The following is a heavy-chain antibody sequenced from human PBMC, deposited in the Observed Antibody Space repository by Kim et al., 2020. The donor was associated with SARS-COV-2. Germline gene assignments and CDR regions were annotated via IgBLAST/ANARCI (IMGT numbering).Heavy chain of an antibody. D-gene: IGHD3-22*01. Sequence: GGSLRLSCAASGFTFSSYEMNWVRQAPGKGLEWVSYISSSGSTIYYADSVKGRFTISRDNAKNSLYLQMNSLRAEDTAVYYCARDKDDSSGYYNYFRYYYYGMDVWGQGTTVTVSS. J-gene: IGHJ6*02. CDR1: GFTFSSYE. CDR3: ARDKDDSSGYYNYFRYYYYGMDV. CDR2: ISSSGSTI. V-gene: IGHV3-48*03.